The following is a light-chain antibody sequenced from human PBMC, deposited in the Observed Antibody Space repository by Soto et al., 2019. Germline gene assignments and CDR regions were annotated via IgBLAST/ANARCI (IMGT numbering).Light chain of an antibody. CDR1: QSISTY. Sequence: EIVLTQSPATLSLSPGDRATISCRASQSISTYLAWHQQKLGQAPRLLIFDASSRATGIPSRFSGSGSGTDFTLTISSLEPEDFAVYYCQDRSDSPPPFGGGTKVEIK. CDR3: QDRSDSPPP. J-gene: IGKJ4*01. V-gene: IGKV3-11*01. CDR2: DAS.